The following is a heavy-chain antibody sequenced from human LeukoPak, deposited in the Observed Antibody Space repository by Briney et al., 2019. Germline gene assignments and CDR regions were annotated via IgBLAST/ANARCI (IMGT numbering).Heavy chain of an antibody. CDR2: INHSGST. Sequence: PSETLSLTCAVYGGSFSGYYWSWIRQPPGKGLEWLWEINHSGSTNYNPSLKSRVTISVDTSKNQFTLKLSSVTAADTAVYYCARDGGGGSWYSYYMDVWGKGTTVTISS. D-gene: IGHD2-15*01. J-gene: IGHJ6*03. CDR1: GGSFSGYY. CDR3: ARDGGGGSWYSYYMDV. V-gene: IGHV4-34*01.